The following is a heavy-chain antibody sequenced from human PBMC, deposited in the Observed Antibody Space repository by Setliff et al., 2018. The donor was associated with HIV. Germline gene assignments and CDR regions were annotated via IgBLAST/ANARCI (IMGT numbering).Heavy chain of an antibody. Sequence: PGESLKISCKGSGYSFTNQYIGWVRQMPGKGLEWMGIIYPGDSDTRYSPSFQGQVTISVDKSISTAYLQWSSLKASDTAIYYCARALDFLTEELNWFFHLWGRGTLVTVSS. CDR1: GYSFTNQY. J-gene: IGHJ2*01. D-gene: IGHD3-9*01. CDR2: IYPGDSDT. V-gene: IGHV5-51*01. CDR3: ARALDFLTEELNWFFHL.